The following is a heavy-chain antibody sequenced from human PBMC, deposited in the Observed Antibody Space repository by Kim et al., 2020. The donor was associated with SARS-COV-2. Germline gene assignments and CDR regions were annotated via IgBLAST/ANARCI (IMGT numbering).Heavy chain of an antibody. CDR2: IKNKADGGTT. CDR3: TTVALYYYYYYGMNV. V-gene: IGHV3-15*01. CDR1: GFTFSNAW. Sequence: GGSLRLSCAASGFTFSNAWMSWVRQAPGKGLEWVGHIKNKADGGTTDYAAPVKGRFTISRDDSKDTLYLQMNSLKTEDTAVYYCTTVALYYYYYYGMNVWGQGTTVTVSS. J-gene: IGHJ6*02.